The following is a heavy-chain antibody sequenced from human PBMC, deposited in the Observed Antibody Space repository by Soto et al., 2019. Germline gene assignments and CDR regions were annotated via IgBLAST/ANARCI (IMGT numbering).Heavy chain of an antibody. J-gene: IGHJ5*02. CDR1: GDSINSYS. V-gene: IGHV4-59*01. CDR2: IYDSGST. CDR3: AREAGVRSPFDP. Sequence: SETLSLTCTVSGDSINSYSWSWIRQPPGKGLEWIGYIYDSGSTNYNPSLKSRVTISVDTSKNQFSLKLTSVTAADTAMYYGAREAGVRSPFDPWGQGTLVTVSS. D-gene: IGHD4-17*01.